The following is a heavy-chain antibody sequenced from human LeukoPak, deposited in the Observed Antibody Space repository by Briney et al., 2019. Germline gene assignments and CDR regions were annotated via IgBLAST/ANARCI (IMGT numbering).Heavy chain of an antibody. Sequence: PSETLSLTCTVSGGSISSGDYYWGWIRQPPGKGLEWIGEIYHSGSTNYNPSLKSRVTISVDKSKNQFSLKLSSVTAADTAVYYCARVGAAAGSFDYWGQGTLVTVSS. CDR2: IYHSGST. CDR3: ARVGAAAGSFDY. V-gene: IGHV4-39*07. D-gene: IGHD6-13*01. CDR1: GGSISSGDYY. J-gene: IGHJ4*02.